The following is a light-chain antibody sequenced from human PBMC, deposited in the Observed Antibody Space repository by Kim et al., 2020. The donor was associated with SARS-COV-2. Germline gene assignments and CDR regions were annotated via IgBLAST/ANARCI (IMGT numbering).Light chain of an antibody. CDR1: ETVSNK. Sequence: SPGQRATLSCRAGETVSNKLAWYQQKPGQAPSLLIYDASSRAAGIPARFRGSGSGTEFTLTITSLQSEDSAVYYCQQFKDWPPLTFGGGTKLEI. CDR2: DAS. J-gene: IGKJ4*01. V-gene: IGKV3D-15*01. CDR3: QQFKDWPPLT.